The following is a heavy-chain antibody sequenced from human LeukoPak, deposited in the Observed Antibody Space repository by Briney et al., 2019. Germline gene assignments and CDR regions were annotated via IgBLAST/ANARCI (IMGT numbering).Heavy chain of an antibody. CDR1: GGSISSYY. D-gene: IGHD6-25*01. V-gene: IGHV4-59*01. Sequence: NSSKTLSLTCTVSGGSISSYYWSWIRQPPGKGLEWIGYVYYSGSTNYNPSLKSRVTISVDTSKNQFSLKLSSVTAADTAVYYCASSGSSGWPIDYWGQGTLVTVSS. J-gene: IGHJ4*02. CDR2: VYYSGST. CDR3: ASSGSSGWPIDY.